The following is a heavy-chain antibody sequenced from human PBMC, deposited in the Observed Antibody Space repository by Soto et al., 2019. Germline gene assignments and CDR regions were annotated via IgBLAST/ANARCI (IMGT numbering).Heavy chain of an antibody. D-gene: IGHD2-2*01. J-gene: IGHJ3*02. V-gene: IGHV1-18*01. CDR3: ASPGYCSSTSCYEAFDI. CDR1: GYTFTSYG. Sequence: GASVKVSCKASGYTFTSYGISWVRQAPGQGLEWMGWISAYNGNTNYAQKLQGRVTMTTDTSTSTAYMELRSLRSDDTAVYYCASPGYCSSTSCYEAFDIWGQGTMVTVS. CDR2: ISAYNGNT.